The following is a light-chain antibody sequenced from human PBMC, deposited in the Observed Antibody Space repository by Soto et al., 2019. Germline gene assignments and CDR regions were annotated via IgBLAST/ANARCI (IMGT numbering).Light chain of an antibody. CDR2: GAS. J-gene: IGKJ4*01. CDR1: QSAYSSY. Sequence: PGDRATLSCRSSQSAYSSYLSWYQQKPGQAPRLLTYGASNRATGIPDRFSGSGSGTDFTLTISGLEPEDFAVYYCQQYGTSLFTFGGGTKVDI. V-gene: IGKV3-20*01. CDR3: QQYGTSLFT.